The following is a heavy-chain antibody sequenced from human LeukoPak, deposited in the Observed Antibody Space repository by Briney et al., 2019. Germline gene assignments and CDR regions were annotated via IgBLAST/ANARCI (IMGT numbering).Heavy chain of an antibody. J-gene: IGHJ3*02. Sequence: GGSLRLSCVASGFTFNSYWMNRVRQAPGKGLEWVANIKQDGSEKYYVDSVKGRFTISRDNAKNSLYLQMNSLRAEDTAVYYCAKPITISGATDAFDIWGQGTVVTVSS. V-gene: IGHV3-7*01. CDR2: IKQDGSEK. CDR1: GFTFNSYW. CDR3: AKPITISGATDAFDI. D-gene: IGHD3-3*01.